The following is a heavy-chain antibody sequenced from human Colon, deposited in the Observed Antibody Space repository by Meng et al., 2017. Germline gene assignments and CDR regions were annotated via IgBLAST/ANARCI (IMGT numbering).Heavy chain of an antibody. Sequence: QVHLKAVGPGLVQTSVTLSLTCAVSGASVRSPDHQWGWVRQPPGKGLEWIGYARIDYANTNYNPSLKSRVNVSLDTSKNQFSLNVRSVTAADTAVYYCARDYWGSLDFWGQGILVTVSS. J-gene: IGHJ4*02. CDR1: GASVRSPDHQ. V-gene: IGHV4-61*08. CDR3: ARDYWGSLDF. CDR2: ARIDYANT. D-gene: IGHD3-16*01.